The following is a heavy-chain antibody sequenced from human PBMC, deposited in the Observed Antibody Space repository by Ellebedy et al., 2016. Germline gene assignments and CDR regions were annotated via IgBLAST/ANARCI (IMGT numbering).Heavy chain of an antibody. J-gene: IGHJ3*02. CDR3: AKSRHSAAYCGGACYYDDAFDM. D-gene: IGHD2-21*02. CDR2: ISGSGGIT. V-gene: IGHV3-23*01. Sequence: GESLKISXAASGFPFSTYAMGWVRQAPGKGLEWVSAISGSGGITYYADSVKGRFTISRDTAKSMQYLQMNSLRAEDTAVYYCAKSRHSAAYCGGACYYDDAFDMWGQGTTVTVST. CDR1: GFPFSTYA.